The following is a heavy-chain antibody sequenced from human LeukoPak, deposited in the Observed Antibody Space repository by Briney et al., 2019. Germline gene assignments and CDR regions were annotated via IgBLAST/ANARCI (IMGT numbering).Heavy chain of an antibody. CDR1: GFTFSTYT. CDR3: AARITGTTYFDY. CDR2: ISSGSSYI. Sequence: PGGSLRLSCAASGFTFSTYTMNWVRQAPGKGLEWVSSISSGSSYIYYADSVKGRFTISRDNAKNSLYLQMNSLRAEDTAVYYCAARITGTTYFDYWGQGTLVTVSS. V-gene: IGHV3-21*01. D-gene: IGHD1-7*01. J-gene: IGHJ4*02.